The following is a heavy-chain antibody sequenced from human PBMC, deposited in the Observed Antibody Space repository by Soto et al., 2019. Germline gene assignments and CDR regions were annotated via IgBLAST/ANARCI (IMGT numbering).Heavy chain of an antibody. CDR3: ARHLLRFPLLPDAFDI. Sequence: PSETLSLTCTVSGGSIRTYYWNWIRQPPGKGLEWIGYMYYGGSTNYNPSLKSRVTVSGDTSKNDFSLRSDDTAVYYCARHLLRFPLLPDAFDIWGQGTMVTVSS. D-gene: IGHD5-12*01. V-gene: IGHV4-59*08. J-gene: IGHJ3*02. CDR2: MYYGGST. CDR1: GGSIRTYY.